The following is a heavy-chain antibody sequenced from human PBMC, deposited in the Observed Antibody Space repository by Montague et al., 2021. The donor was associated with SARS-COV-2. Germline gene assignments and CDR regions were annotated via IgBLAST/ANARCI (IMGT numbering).Heavy chain of an antibody. CDR2: IYHTGST. D-gene: IGHD3-10*01. J-gene: IGHJ6*02. Sequence: SETLSLTCVVSGDSISTDNWWTWVRLPPGKGLEWVGEIYHTGSTKYKPSLKSRVSMSVDKSWNQFSLKLSSVTAADTAGYYCARDRPRSYYYDSGTYTWGGYGMDVWGQGTTVTVSS. CDR1: GDSISTDNW. CDR3: ARDRPRSYYYDSGTYTWGGYGMDV. V-gene: IGHV4-4*02.